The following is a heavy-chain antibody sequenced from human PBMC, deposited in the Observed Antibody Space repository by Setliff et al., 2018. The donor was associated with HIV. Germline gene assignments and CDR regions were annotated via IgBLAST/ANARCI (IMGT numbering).Heavy chain of an antibody. CDR1: TESLTRYD. V-gene: IGHV4-34*01. CDR3: ARVKSIKTTLVRLWPRFDL. Sequence: ETLSLTCAVYTESLTRYDWAWIRQSPEKGLEWIGEIDDSGSIIYNPSLQSRVTMSVDTSKNQFSLKVRSLTVADTGLYYCARVKSIKTTLVRLWPRFDLWGQGTQVTVS. D-gene: IGHD3-10*01. CDR2: IDDSGSI. J-gene: IGHJ5*02.